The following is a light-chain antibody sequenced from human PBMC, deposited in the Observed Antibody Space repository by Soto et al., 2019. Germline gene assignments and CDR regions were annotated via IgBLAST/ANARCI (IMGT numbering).Light chain of an antibody. J-gene: IGLJ2*01. CDR3: HTWCTGMVV. Sequence: QSVLTQSPSASASLGASVTLTCTLSSGHSSYPIAWHQQQPEKGPRYLMKLDSDRRHSKGDGILARFSGSSSGAVRYLTIPSVQDGDDAYDFCHTWCTGMVVFGGGTKLTVL. V-gene: IGLV4-69*01. CDR2: LDSDRRH. CDR1: SGHSSYP.